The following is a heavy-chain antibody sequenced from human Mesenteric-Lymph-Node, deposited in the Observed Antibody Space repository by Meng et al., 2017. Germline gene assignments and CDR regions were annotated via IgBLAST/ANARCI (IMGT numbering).Heavy chain of an antibody. CDR2: INSDGTST. CDR3: ARGYSGSYRVDY. CDR1: GFTFSSSP. Sequence: GESLKISCAASGFTFSSSPMNWVRQAPGKGLVWVSRINSDGTSTTYADSVKGRFTISRDNAKNTLYLQMNSLRAEDAAVYYCARGYSGSYRVDYWGQGTLVTVSS. J-gene: IGHJ4*02. D-gene: IGHD1-26*01. V-gene: IGHV3-74*01.